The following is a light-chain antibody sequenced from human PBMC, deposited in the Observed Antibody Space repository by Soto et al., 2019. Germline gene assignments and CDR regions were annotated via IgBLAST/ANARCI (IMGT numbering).Light chain of an antibody. J-gene: IGKJ1*01. CDR2: GAS. CDR3: QQYNNWWT. CDR1: QSVSSN. Sequence: EIVMTQSPATLSVSPGERATLSCRASQSVSSNLAWYQQKPGQAPRLLFYGASNRATGIPDRFSASGSGTDFTLTISSLQSEDFAVYYCQQYNNWWTFGQGTKVDIK. V-gene: IGKV3D-15*01.